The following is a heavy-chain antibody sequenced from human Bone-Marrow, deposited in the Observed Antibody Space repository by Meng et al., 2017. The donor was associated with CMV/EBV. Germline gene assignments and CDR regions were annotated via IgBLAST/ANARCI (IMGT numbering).Heavy chain of an antibody. V-gene: IGHV6-1*01. D-gene: IGHD1-26*01. J-gene: IGHJ4*02. CDR1: GDRVSSNSAA. CDR3: LRGGGSYYHFDF. Sequence: SGDRVSSNSAAWNWIRQSPSRGLEWLGRTYYRSKWYNDYAVSVKSRITINPDTSKNQFSLQLNSVTPEDTAVYYCLRGGGSYYHFDFWGQGTLVTVSS. CDR2: TYYRSKWYN.